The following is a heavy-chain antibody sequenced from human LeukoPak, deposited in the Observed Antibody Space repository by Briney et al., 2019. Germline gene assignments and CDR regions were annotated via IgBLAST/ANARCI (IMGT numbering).Heavy chain of an antibody. J-gene: IGHJ3*02. D-gene: IGHD6-13*01. CDR3: ARGLGGSWVLSAWYSRRKRAFDI. V-gene: IGHV1-8*02. Sequence: RASVKVSCKASGYTFTSYGISWVRQAPGQGLEWMGWMNPNSGNTGYAQKFQGRVTMTRNTSISTAYMELSSLRSEDTAVYYCARGLGGSWVLSAWYSRRKRAFDIWGQGTMVTVSS. CDR2: MNPNSGNT. CDR1: GYTFTSYG.